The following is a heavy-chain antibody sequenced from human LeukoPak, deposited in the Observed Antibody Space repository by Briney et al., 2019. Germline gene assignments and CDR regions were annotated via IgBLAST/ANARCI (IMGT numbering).Heavy chain of an antibody. J-gene: IGHJ4*02. V-gene: IGHV1-2*02. CDR1: GYTFTSYG. CDR2: INPNSGGT. Sequence: WASVKVSCKASGYTFTSYGISWVRQAPGQGLEWMGWINPNSGGTNYAQKFQGRVTMTRDTSISTAYMELSRLRSDDTAVYYCARGRPTYYGDPYYFDYWGQGTLVTVSS. CDR3: ARGRPTYYGDPYYFDY. D-gene: IGHD3-10*01.